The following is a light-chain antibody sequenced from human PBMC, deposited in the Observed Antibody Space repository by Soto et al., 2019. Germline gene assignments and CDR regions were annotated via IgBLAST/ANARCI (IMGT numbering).Light chain of an antibody. J-gene: IGKJ1*01. V-gene: IGKV2-30*01. CDR1: QSLVYSDGDAY. CDR3: MQGTHWPPT. CDR2: KAS. Sequence: DVVMTQSPLSLPVTLGQPASISCWSSQSLVYSDGDAYLNWFQQRPGQSPRRLIYKASNRDSGVPDRFSGSGSGTDFTLQISRVEAEDVGVYYCMQGTHWPPTFGRGTRAEIK.